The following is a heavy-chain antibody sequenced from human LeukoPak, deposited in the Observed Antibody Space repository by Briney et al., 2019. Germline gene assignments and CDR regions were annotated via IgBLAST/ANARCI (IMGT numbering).Heavy chain of an antibody. V-gene: IGHV4-59*01. CDR2: IYYTGST. Sequence: KPSETLSLTCTVSGGSISNYYWSWIRQPPGKGLEWIGYIYYTGSTNYNPSLKSRVTISVDTSKKQFSLKLSSVTAADTALYYCATSRQLLDNWFDPWGQGTLVTVSS. J-gene: IGHJ5*02. D-gene: IGHD2-2*01. CDR3: ATSRQLLDNWFDP. CDR1: GGSISNYY.